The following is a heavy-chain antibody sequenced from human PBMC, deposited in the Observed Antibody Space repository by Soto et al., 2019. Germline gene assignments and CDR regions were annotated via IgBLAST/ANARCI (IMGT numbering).Heavy chain of an antibody. D-gene: IGHD2-15*01. CDR2: IIPIFGTA. Sequence: QVQLVQSGAEVKKPGSSVKVSCKASGGTFSSYAISWVRQAPGQGLEWMGGIIPIFGTANYAQKFQGRVTITPDEATSTAYMELSSLRSEDTAVYYCARDHCSGGSCYSYYGMDVWGQGTTVTVSS. J-gene: IGHJ6*02. CDR3: ARDHCSGGSCYSYYGMDV. V-gene: IGHV1-69*05. CDR1: GGTFSSYA.